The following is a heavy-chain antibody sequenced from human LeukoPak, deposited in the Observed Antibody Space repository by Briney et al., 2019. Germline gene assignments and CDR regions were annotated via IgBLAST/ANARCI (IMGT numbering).Heavy chain of an antibody. CDR3: AREGMTTVTTGELLGI. V-gene: IGHV1-69*06. CDR2: IIPIFGTA. CDR1: GGTFSSYA. J-gene: IGHJ3*02. Sequence: SVKVSFKASGGTFSSYAISRVRQAPGQGREWMGGIIPIFGTANYAQKFQGRVTITADKSTSTAYMELSSLRSEDTAVYYCAREGMTTVTTGELLGIWGQGTMVTVSS. D-gene: IGHD4-17*01.